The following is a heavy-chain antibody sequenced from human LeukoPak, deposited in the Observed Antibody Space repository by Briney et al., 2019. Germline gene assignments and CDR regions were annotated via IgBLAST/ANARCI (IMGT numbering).Heavy chain of an antibody. CDR2: IYYTGST. CDR1: GDSISSYY. V-gene: IGHV4-59*01. D-gene: IGHD5-24*01. J-gene: IGHJ4*02. CDR3: ARGPIVNRDGYNLEIGLDY. Sequence: PSETLSLTCTVSGDSISSYYWSWIRQPPGKGLEWIGYIYYTGSTNYNPSLKSRVTISVDTSKNQFSLKLSSVTAADTAVYYCARGPIVNRDGYNLEIGLDYWGQGTLVTVSS.